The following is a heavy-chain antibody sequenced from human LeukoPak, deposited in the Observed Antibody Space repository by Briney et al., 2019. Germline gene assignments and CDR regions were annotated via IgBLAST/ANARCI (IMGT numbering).Heavy chain of an antibody. CDR1: GFTFSSYA. D-gene: IGHD1-26*01. V-gene: IGHV3-23*01. Sequence: GGSLRLSCAASGFTFSSYAMSWVRQAPGKGLEWVSAISGSGGSTYYADSVKGRFTISRDNSKNTLYLQMNSLRAEGTAVYYCAKDRDSGSYFGYWGQGTLVTVSS. CDR2: ISGSGGST. CDR3: AKDRDSGSYFGY. J-gene: IGHJ4*02.